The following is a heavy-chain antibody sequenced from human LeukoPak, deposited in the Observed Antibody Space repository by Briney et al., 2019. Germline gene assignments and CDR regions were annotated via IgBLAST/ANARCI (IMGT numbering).Heavy chain of an antibody. CDR1: GGSISSYY. CDR3: ARVIAVAGKGGLANY. D-gene: IGHD6-19*01. Sequence: SETLSLTCTVSGGSISSYYWSWIRQPAGKGLEWIGRIYTSGSTNYNPSLKSRVTMSVDTSKNQFSLKLSSVTAADTAVYYCARVIAVAGKGGLANYWGQGTLVTVSS. J-gene: IGHJ4*02. CDR2: IYTSGST. V-gene: IGHV4-4*07.